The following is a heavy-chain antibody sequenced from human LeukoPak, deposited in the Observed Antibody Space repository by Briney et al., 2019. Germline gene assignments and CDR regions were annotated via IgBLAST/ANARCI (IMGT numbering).Heavy chain of an antibody. CDR2: IIPIFGTA. CDR1: GGTFSSYA. V-gene: IGHV1-69*13. D-gene: IGHD3-10*01. CDR3: ARNYYGSGSYSYYYYYMDV. Sequence: SVKVSCKASGGTFSSYAISWVRQAPGQGLEWMGGIIPIFGTANYAQKFQGRVTITADESTSTAYMELSSLRSEDTAVYYCARNYYGSGSYSYYYYYMDVWGKGTTVTISS. J-gene: IGHJ6*03.